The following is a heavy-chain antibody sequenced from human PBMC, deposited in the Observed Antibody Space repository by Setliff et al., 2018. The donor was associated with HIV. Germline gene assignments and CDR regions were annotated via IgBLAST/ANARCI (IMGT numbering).Heavy chain of an antibody. CDR2: ISYTGST. D-gene: IGHD3-9*01. CDR1: GGSINRSNYY. J-gene: IGHJ4*02. Sequence: SETLSLTCTVPGGSINRSNYYWGWIRQPPGKGLAWIGTISYTGSTYYDPSLESRVTISLDTSKNQFFLKLSSVTAPDTAIYYCARQTWEYYDTLTGYYRSPKNFDSWGQGTLVTVSS. V-gene: IGHV4-39*01. CDR3: ARQTWEYYDTLTGYYRSPKNFDS.